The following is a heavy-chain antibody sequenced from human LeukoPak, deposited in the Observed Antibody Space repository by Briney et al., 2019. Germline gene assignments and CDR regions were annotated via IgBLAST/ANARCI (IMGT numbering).Heavy chain of an antibody. Sequence: GGSLRLSCAASGFIFSSYWMSWVRQAPGKGLEWVANIKHDGSEKHYVDSVKGRFTISRDNAKNSLHLQMNSLRAEDTAVYYCARDRYFQYWGQGTLVTVSS. CDR1: GFIFSSYW. CDR2: IKHDGSEK. D-gene: IGHD1-14*01. J-gene: IGHJ1*01. CDR3: ARDRYFQY. V-gene: IGHV3-7*01.